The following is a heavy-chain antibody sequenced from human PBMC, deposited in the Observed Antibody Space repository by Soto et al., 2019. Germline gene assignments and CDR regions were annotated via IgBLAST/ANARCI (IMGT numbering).Heavy chain of an antibody. CDR2: ISGSGGST. CDR1: GFTFSSYA. V-gene: IGHV3-23*01. D-gene: IGHD2-15*01. Sequence: LRLSCAASGFTFSSYAMSWVRQAPGKGLEWVSAISGSGGSTYYADSVKGRFTISRDNSKNTLYLQMNSLRAEDTAVYYCAKDLGYCSGGSCYPPYFAYWGQGTLVTVSS. J-gene: IGHJ4*02. CDR3: AKDLGYCSGGSCYPPYFAY.